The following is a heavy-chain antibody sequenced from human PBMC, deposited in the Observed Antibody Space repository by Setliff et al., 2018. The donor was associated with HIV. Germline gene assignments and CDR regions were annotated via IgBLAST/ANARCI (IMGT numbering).Heavy chain of an antibody. D-gene: IGHD3-10*01. CDR2: IYYTGST. CDR3: ARDRYAGEIDY. V-gene: IGHV4-31*03. CDR1: GGSINSGHYY. Sequence: KTSETLSLTCSVSGGSINSGHYYWSWIRHHPGKGLEWIGYIYYTGSTYFNPSLKSRVTLSIDTSKNQFPLKLSSVTAADTAVYYCARDRYAGEIDYWGQGTLVTVSS. J-gene: IGHJ4*02.